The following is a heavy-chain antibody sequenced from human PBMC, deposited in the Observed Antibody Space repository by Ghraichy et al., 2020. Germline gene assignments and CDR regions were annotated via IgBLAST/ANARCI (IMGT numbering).Heavy chain of an antibody. CDR2: IYYSGST. Sequence: SETLSLTCTVSGGSISSYYWSWIRQPPGKGLEWIGYIYYSGSTNYNPSLKSRVTISVDTFKNQFSLKLSSVTAADTAVYYCARRATNYYYYGMDVWGQGTTVTVSS. J-gene: IGHJ6*02. CDR3: ARRATNYYYYGMDV. CDR1: GGSISSYY. D-gene: IGHD1-26*01. V-gene: IGHV4-59*08.